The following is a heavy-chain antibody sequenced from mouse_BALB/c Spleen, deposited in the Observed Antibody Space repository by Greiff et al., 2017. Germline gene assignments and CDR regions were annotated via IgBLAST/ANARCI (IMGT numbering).Heavy chain of an antibody. J-gene: IGHJ3*01. V-gene: IGHV1S81*02. Sequence: QVQLQQSGADLVKPGASVKLSCKASGYTFTSYYMYWVKQRPGQGLEWIGEINPSNGGTNFNEKFKSKATLTVDKSSSTAYMQLSSLTSEDSAVYYCTRSLAGGFAYWGQGTLVTVAA. D-gene: IGHD6-1*01. CDR2: INPSNGGT. CDR1: GYTFTSYY. CDR3: TRSLAGGFAY.